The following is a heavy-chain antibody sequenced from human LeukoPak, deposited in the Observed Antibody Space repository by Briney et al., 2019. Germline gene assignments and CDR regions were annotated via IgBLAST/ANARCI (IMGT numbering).Heavy chain of an antibody. CDR3: ARVKGYGSGGSCYEDY. V-gene: IGHV3-7*01. D-gene: IGHD2-15*01. J-gene: IGHJ4*02. CDR2: IKEDGREK. CDR1: GFTLSSYW. Sequence: PGGPLRLSCAASGFTLSSYWMSWVRQAPGKGLEWVANIKEDGREKYYVDSVKCRFTISRDNAKNSLYLQMNSLRAEDTAVYYCARVKGYGSGGSCYEDYWGQGTLVTVSS.